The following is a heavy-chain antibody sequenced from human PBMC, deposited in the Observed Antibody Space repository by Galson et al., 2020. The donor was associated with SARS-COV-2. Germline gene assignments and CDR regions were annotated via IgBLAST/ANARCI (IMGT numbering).Heavy chain of an antibody. D-gene: IGHD3-16*02. CDR2: IIPIFGTA. CDR3: ARGYYDYVWGSYRPSFDY. Sequence: SVKVSCKASGGTFSSYAISWVRQAPGQGLEWMGGIIPIFGTANYAQKFQGRVTITADESTSTAYMELSSLRSEDTAVYYCARGYYDYVWGSYRPSFDYWGQGTLVTVSS. CDR1: GGTFSSYA. V-gene: IGHV1-69*13. J-gene: IGHJ4*02.